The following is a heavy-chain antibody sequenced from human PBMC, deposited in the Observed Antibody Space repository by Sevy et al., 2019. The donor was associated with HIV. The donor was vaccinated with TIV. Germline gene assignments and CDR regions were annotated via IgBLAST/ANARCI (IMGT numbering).Heavy chain of an antibody. CDR2: LSFGCGKI. J-gene: IGHJ4*02. D-gene: IGHD2-8*01. Sequence: GGSLRLSCAASGFTFNIYSMSWVRQTPGKGLEWVATLSFGCGKINHADSVKGRFTMSRDDSKNAVYLQMNNLRFEDTAIYYCAREGCTKPHDYWGQGTLVTVSS. CDR3: AREGCTKPHDY. V-gene: IGHV3-23*01. CDR1: GFTFNIYS.